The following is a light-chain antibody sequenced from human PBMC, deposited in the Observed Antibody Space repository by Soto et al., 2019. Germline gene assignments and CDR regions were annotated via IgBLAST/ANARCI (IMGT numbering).Light chain of an antibody. Sequence: IRMTQSLSTLSASLGDRVTITCRASQSISSWLAWYQQKPGKAPKLLIYDASSLESGVPSRFSGSGSGTEFTLTISSLQPDDFATYYCQQYNSYRTFGQGAMV. V-gene: IGKV1-5*01. J-gene: IGKJ1*01. CDR3: QQYNSYRT. CDR1: QSISSW. CDR2: DAS.